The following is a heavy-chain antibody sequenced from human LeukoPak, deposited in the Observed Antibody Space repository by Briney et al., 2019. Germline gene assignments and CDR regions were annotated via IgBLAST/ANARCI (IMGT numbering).Heavy chain of an antibody. V-gene: IGHV4-34*01. CDR1: GGSFSGYY. CDR2: INHSGST. J-gene: IGHJ4*02. CDR3: AXXXXXXWRLGCYFDY. D-gene: IGHD3-16*01. Sequence: PSETLSLTCAVYGGSFSGYYWSWIRQPPGKGLEWIGEINHSGSTNYNPSLKSRVTISVDTSKNQFSLKLSSVAAADTAVYYCAXXXXXXWRLGCYFDYWGQGTLVTVSS.